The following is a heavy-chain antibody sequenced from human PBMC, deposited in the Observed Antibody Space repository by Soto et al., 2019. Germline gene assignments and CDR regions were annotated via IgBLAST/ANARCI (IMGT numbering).Heavy chain of an antibody. D-gene: IGHD2-2*01. Sequence: GESLKISCKGSGYSFTSYWIGWVRRMPGKGLEWMGIIYPGDSDTRYSPSFQGQVTISADKSISTAYLQWSSLKTSDTAMYYCARQSQDIVVVPAEDGMDVWGQGTTVTVSS. CDR2: IYPGDSDT. CDR3: ARQSQDIVVVPAEDGMDV. V-gene: IGHV5-51*01. J-gene: IGHJ6*02. CDR1: GYSFTSYW.